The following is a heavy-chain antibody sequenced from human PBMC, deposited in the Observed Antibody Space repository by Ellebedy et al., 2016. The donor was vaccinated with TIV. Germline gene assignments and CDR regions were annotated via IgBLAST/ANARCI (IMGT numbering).Heavy chain of an antibody. V-gene: IGHV3-11*06. D-gene: IGHD2-2*01. CDR3: ARDLCSSTSCSYYYGMDV. Sequence: SVKGRFTISRDNAKTSLYLQMNSLRAEDTAVYYCARDLCSSTSCSYYYGMDVWGQGTTVTVSS. J-gene: IGHJ6*02.